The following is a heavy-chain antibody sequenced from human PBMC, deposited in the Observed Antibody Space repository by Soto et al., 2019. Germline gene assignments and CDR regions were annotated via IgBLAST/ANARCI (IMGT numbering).Heavy chain of an antibody. D-gene: IGHD6-19*01. J-gene: IGHJ4*02. CDR3: ARVSRGWYFFDY. CDR2: INSAGDNT. CDR1: GFTFSYYW. Sequence: EVHLVESGGGLVQPGGSLRLSCVASGFTFSYYWMHWVRQAPGKGLEWVSRINSAGDNTNYADSVKGRFNMSRDNAKNTVYLQMSSLRAEDTAVYYCARVSRGWYFFDYWGQGTLVTVSS. V-gene: IGHV3-74*01.